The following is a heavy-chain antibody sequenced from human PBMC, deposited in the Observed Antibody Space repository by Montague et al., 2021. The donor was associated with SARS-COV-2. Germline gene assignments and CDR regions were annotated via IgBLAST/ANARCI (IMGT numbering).Heavy chain of an antibody. D-gene: IGHD6-13*01. J-gene: IGHJ4*02. CDR3: ASHFVWQQLST. CDR2: THQWAGT. Sequence: SETLSLTCAGDGDSGSSGNRSNCVRQHVWNAVACVVETHQWAGTNYNPSLRSRVSIFLDKSKNQFSLTLTSVTAADTAMYYCASHFVWQQLSTWGKGTLV. V-gene: IGHV4-4*02. CDR1: GDSGSSGNR.